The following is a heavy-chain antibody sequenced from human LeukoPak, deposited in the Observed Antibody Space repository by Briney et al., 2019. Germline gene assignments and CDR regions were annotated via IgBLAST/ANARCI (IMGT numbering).Heavy chain of an antibody. Sequence: GASVKVSCKASGYTFTSYDINWVRQATGQGLEWMGWMNPNSGNTGYAQKFQGRVTITRNTSISTAYMELSSLRSEDTAVYYCARVGYSYGNSYYMDVWGKGTTVTVSS. CDR2: MNPNSGNT. CDR1: GYTFTSYD. V-gene: IGHV1-8*03. J-gene: IGHJ6*03. CDR3: ARVGYSYGNSYYMDV. D-gene: IGHD5-18*01.